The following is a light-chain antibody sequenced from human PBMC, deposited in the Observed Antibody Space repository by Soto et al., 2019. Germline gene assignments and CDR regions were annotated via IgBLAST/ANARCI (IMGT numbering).Light chain of an antibody. V-gene: IGLV2-14*03. CDR3: SSYTSSSTL. Sequence: QSALTQPRSVSGSPGQSVTISCTGTSSDVGGYDFVSWYQQHPGKAPKLMISDVSDRPSGISSRFSGSKSGNTASLTISGLQTEDEADYYCSSYTSSSTLFGTGTKLTVL. J-gene: IGLJ1*01. CDR1: SSDVGGYDF. CDR2: DVS.